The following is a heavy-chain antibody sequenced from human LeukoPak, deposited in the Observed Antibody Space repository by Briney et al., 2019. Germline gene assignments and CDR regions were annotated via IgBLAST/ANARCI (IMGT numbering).Heavy chain of an antibody. D-gene: IGHD3-10*01. V-gene: IGHV3-74*01. Sequence: GGSLRLSCAASGFTFTNSWMHWVRQAPGKGLLWVSRINTDGTITDYADSVKGRFTISRDNAKSTLFLQMNSLRAEDTAVYYCARDETTPYYGSGSHDYWGQGTLVTVSS. CDR3: ARDETTPYYGSGSHDY. CDR2: INTDGTIT. CDR1: GFTFTNSW. J-gene: IGHJ4*02.